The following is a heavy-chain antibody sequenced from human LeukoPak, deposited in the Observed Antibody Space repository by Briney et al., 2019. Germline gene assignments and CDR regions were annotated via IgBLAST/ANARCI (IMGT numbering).Heavy chain of an antibody. V-gene: IGHV3-23*01. CDR2: ISGSGGST. D-gene: IGHD2-15*01. CDR3: AKGRTRCSGGSCYGGQFDY. J-gene: IGHJ4*02. Sequence: GGSLRLSCAASGFTFTDYYMSWIRQAPGKGLEWVSAISGSGGSTYYADSVKGRFTISRDNSKNTLYLQMNSLRAEDTAVYYCAKGRTRCSGGSCYGGQFDYWGQGTLVTVSS. CDR1: GFTFTDYY.